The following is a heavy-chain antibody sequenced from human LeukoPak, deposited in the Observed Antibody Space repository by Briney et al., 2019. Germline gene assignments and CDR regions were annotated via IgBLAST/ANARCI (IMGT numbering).Heavy chain of an antibody. CDR3: ARGSLHSAYGFDY. CDR1: GFTFSSYE. CDR2: SSSSGSTI. J-gene: IGHJ4*02. Sequence: PGGSLRLSCAASGFTFSSYEMNWVRQAPGKGLEWVSHSSSSGSTIYYAGSVKGRFTIARDNAKNSVYLQMNSLRAEDTAVYYCARGSLHSAYGFDYRGQGTLVTVSS. D-gene: IGHD5-12*01. V-gene: IGHV3-48*03.